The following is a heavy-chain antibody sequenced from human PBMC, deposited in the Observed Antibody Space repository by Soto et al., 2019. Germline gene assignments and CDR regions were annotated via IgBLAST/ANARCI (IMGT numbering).Heavy chain of an antibody. CDR1: GFTFSSYS. Sequence: PGGSLSLFCAASGFTFSSYSMNWVRQAPGKGLEWVSSISSSSSHIYYADSVKGRFTISRDNAKNSLYLQMNSLRAEDTAVYYCARDTSEGLQLVGNYVDYRVQGTLVTVSS. V-gene: IGHV3-21*01. D-gene: IGHD6-6*01. CDR3: ARDTSEGLQLVGNYVDY. J-gene: IGHJ4*02. CDR2: ISSSSSHI.